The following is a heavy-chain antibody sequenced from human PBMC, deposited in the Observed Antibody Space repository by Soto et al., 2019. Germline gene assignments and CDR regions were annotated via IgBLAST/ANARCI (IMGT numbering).Heavy chain of an antibody. D-gene: IGHD3-10*01. CDR2: MNPNSGNT. J-gene: IGHJ3*02. Sequence: ASLKVSCKASGYTFTSYDINWVRQATGQGLEWMGWMNPNSGNTGYAQKFQGRVTMTRNTSISTAYMELSSLRSEDTAVYYCARGNTMGRGVIRRQAFDIWGQGTMVTVS. CDR1: GYTFTSYD. CDR3: ARGNTMGRGVIRRQAFDI. V-gene: IGHV1-8*01.